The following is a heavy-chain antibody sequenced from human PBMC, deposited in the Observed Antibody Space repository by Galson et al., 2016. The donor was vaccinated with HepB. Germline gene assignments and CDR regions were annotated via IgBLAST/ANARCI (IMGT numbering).Heavy chain of an antibody. CDR2: VSYSGTT. Sequence: SETLSLTCTVSGASVSSSNCYWGWIRQPPGKGLEWLASVSYSGTTDYKPSLRSRLTISADTSKNHFSLRLSSVTAADTAVYYCARTLSPTNHYFFNSWGQGTLVTVSS. D-gene: IGHD1-14*01. V-gene: IGHV4-39*02. CDR1: GASVSSSNCY. CDR3: ARTLSPTNHYFFNS. J-gene: IGHJ4*02.